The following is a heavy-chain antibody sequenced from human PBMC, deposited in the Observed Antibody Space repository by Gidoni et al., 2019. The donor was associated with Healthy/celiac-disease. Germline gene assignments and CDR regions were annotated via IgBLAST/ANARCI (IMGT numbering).Heavy chain of an antibody. D-gene: IGHD4-17*01. CDR3: VKDFYYGDYGGWFDP. CDR2: ISSNGGST. J-gene: IGHJ5*02. Sequence: EVQLVESGGGLVQPGGSLRLSCSAPCFTFSSYAMHWVRQAPGKGLEYVSAISSNGGSTYYADSVKGRFTISRDNSKNTLYLQMSSLRAEDTAVYYCVKDFYYGDYGGWFDPWGQGTLVTVSS. V-gene: IGHV3-64D*08. CDR1: CFTFSSYA.